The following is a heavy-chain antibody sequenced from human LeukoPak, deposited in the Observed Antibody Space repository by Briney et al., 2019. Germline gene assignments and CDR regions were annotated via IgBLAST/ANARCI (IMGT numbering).Heavy chain of an antibody. D-gene: IGHD6-13*01. CDR1: GFTFSSYS. CDR2: ISGSGGST. Sequence: GGSLRLSCAASGFTFSSYSMNWVRQAPGKGLEWVSAISGSGGSTYYADSVKGRFTISRDNSKNTLYLQMNSLRAEDTAVYYCAKDRSSSWYTNAFDIWGQGTMVTVSS. J-gene: IGHJ3*02. V-gene: IGHV3-23*01. CDR3: AKDRSSSWYTNAFDI.